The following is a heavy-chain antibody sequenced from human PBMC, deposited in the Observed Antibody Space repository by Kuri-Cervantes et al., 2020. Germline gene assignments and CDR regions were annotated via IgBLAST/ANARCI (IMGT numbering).Heavy chain of an antibody. CDR1: GFTFSDYY. J-gene: IGHJ4*02. CDR2: IRSKANSYAT. D-gene: IGHD3-22*01. CDR3: TRRPDYYESSGL. V-gene: IGHV3-73*01. Sequence: GESLKISCAASGFTFSDYYMSWVRQASGKGLEWVGRIRSKANSYATAYAASVKGRFTISRDDSKNTAYLQMNSLKTEDTAVYYCTRRPDYYESSGLWGQGTLVTVSS.